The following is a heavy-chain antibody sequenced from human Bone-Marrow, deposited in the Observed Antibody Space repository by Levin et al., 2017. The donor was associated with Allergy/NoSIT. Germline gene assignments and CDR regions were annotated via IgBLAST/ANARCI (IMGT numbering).Heavy chain of an antibody. J-gene: IGHJ4*02. CDR3: AKDRDFYGSGSLGN. V-gene: IGHV3-23*01. Sequence: GGSLRLSCAASGFTFSNYAMSWVRQAPGEGLEWVSGISGSGDSTYDGDSVKGRFTISRDNSKNTLYLQMNSLRAEDTAVYYCAKDRDFYGSGSLGNWGQGTLVTVSS. D-gene: IGHD3-10*01. CDR1: GFTFSNYA. CDR2: ISGSGDST.